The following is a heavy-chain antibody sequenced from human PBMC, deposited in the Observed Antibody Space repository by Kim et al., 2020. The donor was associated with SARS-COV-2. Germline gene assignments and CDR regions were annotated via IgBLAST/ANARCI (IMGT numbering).Heavy chain of an antibody. J-gene: IGHJ4*02. V-gene: IGHV1-8*01. CDR3: ARGIVGATTDDY. Sequence: GYAQKFQGRVTMTRNTSISTAYMELSSLRSEDTAVYYCARGIVGATTDDYWGQGTLVTVSS. D-gene: IGHD1-26*01.